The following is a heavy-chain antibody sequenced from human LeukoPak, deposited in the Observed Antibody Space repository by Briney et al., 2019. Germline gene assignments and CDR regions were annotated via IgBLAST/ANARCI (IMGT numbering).Heavy chain of an antibody. CDR3: ARALRRGGYSGYVGY. Sequence: ASVTVSCKASGYTFTSYGISWVRQAPGQGLEWMGWISAYNGNTNYAQKLQGRVTMTTDTSTSTAYMELRSLRSDDTAVYYCARALRRGGYSGYVGYWGQGTLVTVSS. V-gene: IGHV1-18*01. CDR1: GYTFTSYG. J-gene: IGHJ4*02. CDR2: ISAYNGNT. D-gene: IGHD5-12*01.